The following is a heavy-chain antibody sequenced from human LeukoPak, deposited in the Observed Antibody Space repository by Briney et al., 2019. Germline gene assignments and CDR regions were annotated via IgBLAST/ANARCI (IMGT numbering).Heavy chain of an antibody. J-gene: IGHJ6*03. D-gene: IGHD5-18*01. CDR1: GYTFTHYY. CDR3: ARDPRGVQLWFTYYYMAV. CDR2: INPSGGST. Sequence: ASVKVSCKASGYTFTHYYMHWVRQAPGQGLEWMGIINPSGGSTSYAQKLQGRVTMTREMSTSTVYMELSRLRSEDTAVYYCARDPRGVQLWFTYYYMAVGGEGT. V-gene: IGHV1-46*04.